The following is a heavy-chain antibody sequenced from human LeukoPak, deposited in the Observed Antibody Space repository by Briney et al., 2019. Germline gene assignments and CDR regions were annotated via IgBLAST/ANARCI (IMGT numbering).Heavy chain of an antibody. Sequence: PGGSLRLSCAASGFSFSNYGMSWVRQAPGKGLEWVSSISSSGSYIYYADSVKGRFTISRDNAKNSLYLQMNSLRGEDTAVYYCARVMAAAGTFYFDYWGQGTLVTVSS. CDR2: ISSSGSYI. CDR3: ARVMAAAGTFYFDY. D-gene: IGHD6-13*01. CDR1: GFSFSNYG. V-gene: IGHV3-21*01. J-gene: IGHJ4*02.